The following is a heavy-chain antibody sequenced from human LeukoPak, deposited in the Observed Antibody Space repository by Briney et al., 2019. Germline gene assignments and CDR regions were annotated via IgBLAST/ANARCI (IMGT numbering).Heavy chain of an antibody. CDR2: ISGSGGST. J-gene: IGHJ2*01. CDR1: GFTFSSYW. Sequence: PGGSLRLSCAASGFTFSSYWMHWVRQAPGKGLVWVSTISGSGGSTYYADSVKGRFTISRDNSMNTLSLQMNSLRAEDTAVYYCASTPPFWSGLWYFDLWGRGTLVTVSS. D-gene: IGHD3-3*01. CDR3: ASTPPFWSGLWYFDL. V-gene: IGHV3-23*01.